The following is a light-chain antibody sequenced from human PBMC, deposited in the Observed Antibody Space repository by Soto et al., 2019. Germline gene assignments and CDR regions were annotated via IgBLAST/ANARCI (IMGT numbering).Light chain of an antibody. CDR1: ESVNNNY. CDR3: QQYATSPRT. Sequence: ENVLTQSPGTLSLSPGEEATLSCRANESVNNNYFAWYQQIPGQAPRLLIYAASTRATGIPDRFSGGGSGTDFTLTISRLEPEDFSVYYCQQYATSPRTFGQGTKVEI. V-gene: IGKV3-20*01. CDR2: AAS. J-gene: IGKJ1*01.